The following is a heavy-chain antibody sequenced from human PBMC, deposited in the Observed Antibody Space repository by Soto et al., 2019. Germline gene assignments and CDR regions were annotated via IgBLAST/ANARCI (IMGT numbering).Heavy chain of an antibody. J-gene: IGHJ5*02. CDR1: GFTFSTYW. D-gene: IGHD3-10*01. CDR3: ARGGLRSYWFDP. V-gene: IGHV3-74*01. Sequence: EVQLVESGGGLVQPGGSLRLSCAASGFTFSTYWMHWVRQAPGKGLVWVSRIIGDGSTTNYVDSVKGRFTISRDNAKNMLYLQVSGLRAEDTAVYYCARGGLRSYWFDPWGQGTLVTVSS. CDR2: IIGDGSTT.